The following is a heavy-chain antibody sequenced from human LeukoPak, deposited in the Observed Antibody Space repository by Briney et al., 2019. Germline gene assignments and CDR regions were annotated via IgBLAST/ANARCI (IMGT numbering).Heavy chain of an antibody. CDR2: INPEDGKI. Sequence: ASVKVSCKVSGYTLTKVSIHWVRQVPGKGLEWMGGINPEDGKIILAQRFQGRVTMTEDTPADTAYMELKSLRSEDTAVYFCAAERGLHGFDIWGQGTLVTVSS. J-gene: IGHJ3*02. CDR3: AAERGLHGFDI. CDR1: GYTLTKVS. V-gene: IGHV1-24*01.